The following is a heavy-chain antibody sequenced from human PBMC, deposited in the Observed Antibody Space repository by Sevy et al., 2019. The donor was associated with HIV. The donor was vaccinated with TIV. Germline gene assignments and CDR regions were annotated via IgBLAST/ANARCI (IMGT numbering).Heavy chain of an antibody. CDR2: IYYSGST. J-gene: IGHJ4*02. D-gene: IGHD6-6*01. CDR3: ARGYSSSSRTYYFDY. Sequence: SETLSLTCTVSGDSISSGDYYWSWIRQSPGKGLEGIGYIYYSGSTYYNPSLKSRIDISVDTSKNQFSLKLSSVTAADTAVYYCARGYSSSSRTYYFDYWGQGALVTVSS. CDR1: GDSISSGDYY. V-gene: IGHV4-30-4*01.